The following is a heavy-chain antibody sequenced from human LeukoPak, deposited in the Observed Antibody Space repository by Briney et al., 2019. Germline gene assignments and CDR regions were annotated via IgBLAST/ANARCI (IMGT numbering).Heavy chain of an antibody. Sequence: GGSLRLSCVASGITFSSYSMNWVRQAPGKGLEWVSYISSFSGTINYADSVKGRFTISRDNAENSLYLQMNSLRAEDTAVYYCASPLYYYDSSGSYAFDIWGQGTMVTVSS. D-gene: IGHD3-22*01. CDR1: GITFSSYS. J-gene: IGHJ3*02. CDR3: ASPLYYYDSSGSYAFDI. CDR2: ISSFSGTI. V-gene: IGHV3-48*01.